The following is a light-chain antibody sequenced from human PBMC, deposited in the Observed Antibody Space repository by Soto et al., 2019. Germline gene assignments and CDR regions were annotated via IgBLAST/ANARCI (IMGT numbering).Light chain of an antibody. CDR3: HQYYSTPT. CDR1: QSVLYSHNNKNY. Sequence: DIVMTQSADSLAVSLGDRATINCKSSQSVLYSHNNKNYLAWYQQKSGQPPKLLIYWASARESGVPDRFSGSGSGTDFTLTISSLHAEDVAVYYCHQYYSTPTFGQGTKVEIK. J-gene: IGKJ1*01. V-gene: IGKV4-1*01. CDR2: WAS.